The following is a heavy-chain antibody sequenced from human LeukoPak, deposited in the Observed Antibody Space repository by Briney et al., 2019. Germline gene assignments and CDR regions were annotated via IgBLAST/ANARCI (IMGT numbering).Heavy chain of an antibody. CDR1: GYTFTGYY. J-gene: IGHJ3*02. CDR3: TSKITRIAARPNDAFDI. Sequence: ASVKVSCKASGYTFTGYYMHWVRQAPGQGLEWMGWINPNSGGTNYAQKFQGRVTMTRDTSISTAYMELGRLRSDDTAVYYCTSKITRIAARPNDAFDIWGQGTMVTVSS. D-gene: IGHD6-6*01. V-gene: IGHV1-2*02. CDR2: INPNSGGT.